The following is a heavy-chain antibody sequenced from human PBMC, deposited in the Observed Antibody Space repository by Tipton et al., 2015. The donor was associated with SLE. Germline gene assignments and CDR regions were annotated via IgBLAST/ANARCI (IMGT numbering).Heavy chain of an antibody. D-gene: IGHD7-27*01. CDR1: GFTFSSYG. J-gene: IGHJ6*02. Sequence: SLRLSCAASGFTFSSYGMHWVRQAPGKGLEWVAFIRYDGSNKYYADSVKGRFTISRDNSKNTLYLQMNSLRAEDTAVYYCAKAGARRASYYYYYGMDVWGQGTTVTVSS. CDR2: IRYDGSNK. V-gene: IGHV3-30*02. CDR3: AKAGARRASYYYYYGMDV.